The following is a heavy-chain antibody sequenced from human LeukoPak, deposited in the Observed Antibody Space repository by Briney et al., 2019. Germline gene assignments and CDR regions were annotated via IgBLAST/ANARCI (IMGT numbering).Heavy chain of an antibody. D-gene: IGHD1-1*01. CDR1: GFTFSSYW. CDR3: KSGGAAPGSFDY. Sequence: GGSLRLSCAASGFTFSSYWMSWMRQSPGKGLEWVANIKYDGNEEYYVDSVKGRFTISRDNAKNSLYLQLNSLRVEDTAVYYCKSGGAAPGSFDYWGQGTLVTVSP. J-gene: IGHJ4*02. V-gene: IGHV3-7*01. CDR2: IKYDGNEE.